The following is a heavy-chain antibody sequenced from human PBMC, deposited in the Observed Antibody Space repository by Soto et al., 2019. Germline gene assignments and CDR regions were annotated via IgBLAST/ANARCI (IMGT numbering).Heavy chain of an antibody. V-gene: IGHV3-23*01. CDR2: ISGSGGST. CDR1: GFTFSSYA. CDR3: AKDRHPPRSSYDFWSGYYPLDGCFDY. Sequence: EVQLLESGGGLVQPGGSLRLSCAASGFTFSSYAMSWVRQAPGKGLEWVSAISGSGGSTYYADSVKGRFTISRDNSKNTLYLQMNSLRAEDTAVYYCAKDRHPPRSSYDFWSGYYPLDGCFDYWGQGTLVTVSS. J-gene: IGHJ4*02. D-gene: IGHD3-3*01.